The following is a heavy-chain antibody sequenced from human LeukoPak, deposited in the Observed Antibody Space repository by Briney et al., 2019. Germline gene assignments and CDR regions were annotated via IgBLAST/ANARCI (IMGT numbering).Heavy chain of an antibody. Sequence: SETLSLTCTVSGGSISSGDYYWSWIRQPPGKGLEWIGYIYYSGSTYYNPSLKSRVTISVDTSKNQFSLKLSSVTAADTAVYYCARGTAAPLLFDYWGQGTLVTVSS. CDR2: IYYSGST. D-gene: IGHD2-15*01. J-gene: IGHJ4*02. V-gene: IGHV4-30-4*01. CDR1: GGSISSGDYY. CDR3: ARGTAAPLLFDY.